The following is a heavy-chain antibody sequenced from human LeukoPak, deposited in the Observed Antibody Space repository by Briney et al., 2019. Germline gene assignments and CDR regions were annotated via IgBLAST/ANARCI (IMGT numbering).Heavy chain of an antibody. CDR1: GGAISSSSYY. CDR3: ARDPYQLLYHYFDY. V-gene: IGHV4-39*07. J-gene: IGHJ4*02. Sequence: PSETLSLTCTVSGGAISSSSYYWGWIRQPPGKGLEWIGSIYYSGSTYYNPSLKSRVTISVDTSKNQFSLKLSSVTAADTAVYYCARDPYQLLYHYFDYWGQGTLVTVSS. CDR2: IYYSGST. D-gene: IGHD2-2*02.